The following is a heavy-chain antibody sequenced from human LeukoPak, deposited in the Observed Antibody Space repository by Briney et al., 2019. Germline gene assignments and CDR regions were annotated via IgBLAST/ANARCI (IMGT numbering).Heavy chain of an antibody. J-gene: IGHJ3*02. D-gene: IGHD3-22*01. CDR2: FDPEDGET. Sequence: ASVKVSCKVSGYSLTELSMHWVRQAPGKGLEWMGGFDPEDGETIYAQKFQGRVTMTEDTSTDTAYMELSSLRSEDTAVYYCAAVKTYYYDTSGYYFPLNAFDIWGQGTMVTVSS. CDR3: AAVKTYYYDTSGYYFPLNAFDI. V-gene: IGHV1-24*01. CDR1: GYSLTELS.